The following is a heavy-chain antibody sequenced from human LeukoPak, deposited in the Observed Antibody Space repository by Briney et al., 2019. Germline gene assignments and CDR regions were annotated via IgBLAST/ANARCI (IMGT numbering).Heavy chain of an antibody. J-gene: IGHJ4*02. D-gene: IGHD6-19*01. V-gene: IGHV4-34*01. CDR1: GGSFSGYY. CDR3: ARVDVTVAGYFDY. Sequence: SETLSLTCAVYGGSFSGYYWSWIRQPPGKGLEWIGEINHSGSTNYNPSLKSRVTISVDTSKNQFSLKLSSVTAADTAVYYCARVDVTVAGYFDYWGLGTLVTVSS. CDR2: INHSGST.